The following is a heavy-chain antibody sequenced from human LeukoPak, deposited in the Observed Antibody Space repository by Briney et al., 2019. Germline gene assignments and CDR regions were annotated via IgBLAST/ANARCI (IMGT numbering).Heavy chain of an antibody. Sequence: GGSLRLSCAASGFTFSNPWMSWVRQAPGKGLEWVGRIKSKSDGGTTDYAAPVKGRFTISRDDSKNTLYLQMNSLKTEDTAVYYCTTDPGDSGSSGLDYWGQGTLVTVSS. CDR2: IKSKSDGGTT. V-gene: IGHV3-15*05. J-gene: IGHJ4*02. CDR3: TTDPGDSGSSGLDY. CDR1: GFTFSNPW. D-gene: IGHD3-10*01.